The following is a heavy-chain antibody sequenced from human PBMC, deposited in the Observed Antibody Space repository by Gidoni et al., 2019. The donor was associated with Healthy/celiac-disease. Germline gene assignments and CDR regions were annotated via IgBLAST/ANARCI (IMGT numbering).Heavy chain of an antibody. CDR1: GFTFSSYA. Sequence: QVQLVESGGGVVQPGRSLRLSCAASGFTFSSYAMHWVRQPPGKGLGWVSVASFDGSNEYYADSVKGRFTSSRDNSKNTLYLRMNSLRADDTAVYYCSRAKGVVVAATPYYSMDVWGQGTTVTVSS. V-gene: IGHV3-30-3*01. CDR3: SRAKGVVVAATPYYSMDV. D-gene: IGHD2-15*01. CDR2: ASFDGSNE. J-gene: IGHJ6*02.